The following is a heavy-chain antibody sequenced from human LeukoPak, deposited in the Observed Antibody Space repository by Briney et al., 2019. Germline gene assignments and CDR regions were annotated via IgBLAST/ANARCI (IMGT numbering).Heavy chain of an antibody. CDR2: ISWNSGSI. V-gene: IGHV3-9*01. D-gene: IGHD6-19*01. J-gene: IGHJ4*02. Sequence: GGSLRVSCAASGFTFDDYAMHWVRQAPGKGLERVSGISWNSGSIGYADSVKGRFTISRDNAKNSLYLQMNSLRAEDTALYYCAKVTRSSGWYTAAYFDYWGQGTLVTVSS. CDR3: AKVTRSSGWYTAAYFDY. CDR1: GFTFDDYA.